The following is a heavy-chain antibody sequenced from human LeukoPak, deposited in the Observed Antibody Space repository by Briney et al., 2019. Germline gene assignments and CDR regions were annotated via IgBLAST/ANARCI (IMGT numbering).Heavy chain of an antibody. CDR1: GYSISSGYY. V-gene: IGHV4-38-2*02. D-gene: IGHD3-10*01. J-gene: IGHJ4*02. CDR3: AREVLLWFGELSQFDY. Sequence: SETLSLTCAVSGYSISSGYYWGWIRQPPGKGLEWIGSIYHSGSTYYNPSLKSRVTISVDTSKNQFSLKLSSVTAADTAVYYCAREVLLWFGELSQFDYWGQGTLVTVSP. CDR2: IYHSGST.